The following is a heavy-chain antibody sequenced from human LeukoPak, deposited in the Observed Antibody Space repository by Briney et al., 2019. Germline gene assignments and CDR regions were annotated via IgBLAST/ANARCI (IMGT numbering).Heavy chain of an antibody. CDR3: ARAGVIVVVPAARGNFDY. Sequence: SETLSLTCAVYGGSFSGYYWSWIRQPPGKGLEWIGEINHSGSTNYNPSLKSRVTISVDTSKNQFSLKLSSVTAADTAVYYCARAGVIVVVPAARGNFDYWGQGTLVTVSS. J-gene: IGHJ4*02. CDR1: GGSFSGYY. CDR2: INHSGST. V-gene: IGHV4-34*01. D-gene: IGHD2-2*01.